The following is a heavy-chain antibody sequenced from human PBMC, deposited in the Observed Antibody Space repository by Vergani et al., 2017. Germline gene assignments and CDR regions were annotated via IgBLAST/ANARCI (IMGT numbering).Heavy chain of an antibody. J-gene: IGHJ2*01. V-gene: IGHV3-9*01. D-gene: IGHD2-2*02. Sequence: EVQLVESGGGLVQPGRSLRLSCAASVFTFDDYAMHWVRQAPGKGLECVSGISWNSGSIGYADSVKGRFTISRDNDKNSLYLQMNSLRAEDTALYYCAKAGDCSSTSCDTEWYLDLWGRGTLVTVSS. CDR2: ISWNSGSI. CDR3: AKAGDCSSTSCDTEWYLDL. CDR1: VFTFDDYA.